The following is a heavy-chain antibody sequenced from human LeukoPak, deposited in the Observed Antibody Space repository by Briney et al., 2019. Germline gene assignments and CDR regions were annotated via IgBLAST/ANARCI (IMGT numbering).Heavy chain of an antibody. V-gene: IGHV3-21*01. CDR1: GFPFSSYS. Sequence: PGGSLRLSCAASGFPFSSYSMNWVRQAPGKGLEWVSSISSSSSYIYYADSVKGRFTISRDNAKNSLYLQMNSLRAEDTAVYYCAIAQQLDTAMALNYYYYMDVWGKATTVTVSS. D-gene: IGHD5-18*01. J-gene: IGHJ6*03. CDR2: ISSSSSYI. CDR3: AIAQQLDTAMALNYYYYMDV.